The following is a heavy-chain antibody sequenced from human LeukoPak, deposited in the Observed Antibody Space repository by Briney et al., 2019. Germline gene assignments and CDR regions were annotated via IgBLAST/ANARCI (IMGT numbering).Heavy chain of an antibody. CDR3: ARASGYCSGGSCYEAFDI. J-gene: IGHJ3*02. V-gene: IGHV3-21*01. CDR1: GFTFSSYS. D-gene: IGHD2-15*01. CDR2: ISSSSSYI. Sequence: GGSLRLSCAASGFTFSSYSMNWVRQAPGKGLEWVPSISSSSSYIYYADSVKGRFTISRDNAKNSLYLQMNSLRAEDTAVYYCARASGYCSGGSCYEAFDIWGQGTMVTVSS.